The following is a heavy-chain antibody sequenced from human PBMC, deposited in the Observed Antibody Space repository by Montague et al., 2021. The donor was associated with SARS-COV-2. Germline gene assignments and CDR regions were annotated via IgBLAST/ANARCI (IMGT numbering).Heavy chain of an antibody. CDR2: IYHSGST. J-gene: IGHJ5*02. Sequence: SETLSLTCAVSGGPITSYYWNWIRQPPGKGLEYIGYIYHSGSTTYNPSLKSRVSISVDTSKNQFSLKLRSVTAADTAVYYCARGVENDGSASHHFDPWGQGTLVTVSS. D-gene: IGHD3-10*01. CDR3: ARGVENDGSASHHFDP. V-gene: IGHV4-59*01. CDR1: GGPITSYY.